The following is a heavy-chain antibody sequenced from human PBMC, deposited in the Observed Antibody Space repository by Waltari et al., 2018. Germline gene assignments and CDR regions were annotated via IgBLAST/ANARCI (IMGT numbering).Heavy chain of an antibody. V-gene: IGHV3-23*03. CDR1: GFTFSSYA. CDR2: IYSGGSST. CDR3: AKTRPPYCSSTSCYPVHPYFDY. J-gene: IGHJ4*02. D-gene: IGHD2-2*01. Sequence: EVQLLESGGGLVQPGGSLRLSCAASGFTFSSYAMSWVRPAPGTGLEWVSVIYSGGSSTYYADSVKGRFTISRDNSKNTLYLQMNSLRAEDTAVYYCAKTRPPYCSSTSCYPVHPYFDYWGQGTLVTVSS.